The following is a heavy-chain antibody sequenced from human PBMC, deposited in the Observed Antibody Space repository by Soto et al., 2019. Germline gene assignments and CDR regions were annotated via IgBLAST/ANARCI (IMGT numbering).Heavy chain of an antibody. V-gene: IGHV3-30*03. Sequence: QVQLVESGGGVVLPGRSLRLSSAASGFTLSSYGMHWVRQAPGKGLEWVAVISYDGSNKYYADSVKGRFIISRDNSKNTLYLQMNSLRAEDTAVYYCAIADYSQTYFDYWGQGTLVTVSS. CDR1: GFTLSSYG. J-gene: IGHJ4*02. D-gene: IGHD2-15*01. CDR2: ISYDGSNK. CDR3: AIADYSQTYFDY.